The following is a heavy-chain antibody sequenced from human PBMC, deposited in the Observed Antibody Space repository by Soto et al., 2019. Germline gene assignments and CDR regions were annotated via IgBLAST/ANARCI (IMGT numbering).Heavy chain of an antibody. CDR2: IKQDGSEK. CDR1: GFTFSGYW. CDR3: ARARIAEVPFDC. J-gene: IGHJ5*01. V-gene: IGHV3-7*04. D-gene: IGHD6-13*01. Sequence: GGSLRLSCVASGFTFSGYWMSWVRRVPGKGLEWVANIKQDGSEKYYVDSVKGRFTISRDNAKNSVYLQMNSLRVEDTAVYYCARARIAEVPFDCWGQGTLVTVSS.